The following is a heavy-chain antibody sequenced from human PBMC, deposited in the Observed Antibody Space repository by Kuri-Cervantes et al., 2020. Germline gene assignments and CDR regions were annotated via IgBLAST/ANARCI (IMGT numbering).Heavy chain of an antibody. CDR1: GYTFTTYG. J-gene: IGHJ4*02. V-gene: IGHV1-18*01. CDR2: ISPYNNNT. Sequence: ASVKVSCKASGYTFTTYGISWVRQAPGQGLEWMGWISPYNNNTNYAQKLQGRVTLTTDTSTNTAYMELSSLRSEDTAVYYCVRDHDSSGPGDYWGQGTLVTVSS. CDR3: VRDHDSSGPGDY. D-gene: IGHD3-22*01.